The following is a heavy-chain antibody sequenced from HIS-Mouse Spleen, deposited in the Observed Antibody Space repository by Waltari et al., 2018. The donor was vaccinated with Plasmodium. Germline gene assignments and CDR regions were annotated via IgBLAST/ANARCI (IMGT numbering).Heavy chain of an antibody. D-gene: IGHD6-13*01. CDR1: GYSISSGYY. Sequence: QVQLQESGPGLVKPSETLSLTCTVSGYSISSGYYWGWIRQPPGKGLEGIGIIYHSGSTYYTPPHKSRVTISVDTSKNQFSRKLSSVTAADTAVYYCARGVGYSSSWYWFDPWGQGTLVTVSS. CDR2: IYHSGST. CDR3: ARGVGYSSSWYWFDP. V-gene: IGHV4-38-2*02. J-gene: IGHJ5*02.